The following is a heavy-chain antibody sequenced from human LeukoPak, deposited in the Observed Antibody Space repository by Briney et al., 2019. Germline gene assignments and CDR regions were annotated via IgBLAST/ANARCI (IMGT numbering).Heavy chain of an antibody. V-gene: IGHV4-61*02. D-gene: IGHD5-18*01. CDR2: IYTSGST. CDR3: ARELQLWSRYYYYYMDV. CDR1: GGSISSGSYY. J-gene: IGHJ6*03. Sequence: SETLSLTCTVSGGSISSGSYYWSWIRQPAGKGLEWIGRIYTSGSTNYNPSLKSRVTISVDTSKNQFSLKLSPVTAADTAVHYCARELQLWSRYYYYYMDVWGKGTTVTVSS.